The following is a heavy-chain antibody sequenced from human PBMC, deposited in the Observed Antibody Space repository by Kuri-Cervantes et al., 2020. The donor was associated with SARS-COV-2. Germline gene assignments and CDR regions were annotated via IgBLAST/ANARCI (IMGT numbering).Heavy chain of an antibody. CDR1: GFTFSSYG. D-gene: IGHD1-26*01. Sequence: GESLKISCAASGFTFSSYGMHWVRQAPGKGLEWAAFIRYDGSNKYYADSVKGRFTISRDNSKNTLYLQMNSLRAEDTAVYYCARDSLRGSGSSYYFDYWGQGTLVTVSS. CDR2: IRYDGSNK. V-gene: IGHV3-30*02. CDR3: ARDSLRGSGSSYYFDY. J-gene: IGHJ4*02.